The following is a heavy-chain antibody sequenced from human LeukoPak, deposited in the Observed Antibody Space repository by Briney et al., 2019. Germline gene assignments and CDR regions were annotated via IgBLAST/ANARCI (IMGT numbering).Heavy chain of an antibody. CDR3: ARLGDEIAVSGLKYYHYSHTDV. V-gene: IGHV4-59*01. Sequence: SETLSLTCSVSGGSIRDFYWTWIRQPPGKGLEWIGYIYYTGTTNYSPSLRGRVIMPVDTSRSQFSLNLTSVTPADTAVYFCARLGDEIAVSGLKYYHYSHTDVWGSGTTVAVSS. J-gene: IGHJ6*03. D-gene: IGHD3-16*01. CDR1: GGSIRDFY. CDR2: IYYTGTT.